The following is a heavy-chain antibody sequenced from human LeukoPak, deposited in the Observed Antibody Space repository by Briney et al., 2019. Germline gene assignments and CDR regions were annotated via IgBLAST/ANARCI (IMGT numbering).Heavy chain of an antibody. D-gene: IGHD6-6*01. J-gene: IGHJ4*02. CDR1: GFTFSSYV. Sequence: PGRSLRLSCAASGFTFSSYVMHWVRQAPGKGLEWVAVTSYDGSNKYYADSVRGRFTISRDNAKNTLYLQMNSLRVEDTAMYYCARVGREYSSSSPPDYWGQGTLVTVSS. CDR2: TSYDGSNK. CDR3: ARVGREYSSSSPPDY. V-gene: IGHV3-30-3*01.